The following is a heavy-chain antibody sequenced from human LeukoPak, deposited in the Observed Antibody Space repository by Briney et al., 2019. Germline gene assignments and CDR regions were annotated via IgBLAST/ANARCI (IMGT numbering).Heavy chain of an antibody. V-gene: IGHV3-30*18. J-gene: IGHJ4*02. CDR1: GFTFNSYG. Sequence: GGSLRLSCAASGFTFNSYGMRWVRQAPGKGLEWVAVISYDGSNEYFADSVKGRFTISRDNSKNTLFLQMNSLRAEDTAMYYCAKNRNTYAYIPIRYYFDYWGQGTLVTVSS. D-gene: IGHD3-16*01. CDR2: ISYDGSNE. CDR3: AKNRNTYAYIPIRYYFDY.